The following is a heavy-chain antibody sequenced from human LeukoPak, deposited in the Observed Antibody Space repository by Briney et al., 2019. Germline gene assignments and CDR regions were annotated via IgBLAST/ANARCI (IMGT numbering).Heavy chain of an antibody. CDR3: AKVLRGGSYPPRDAFDI. J-gene: IGHJ3*02. Sequence: PGGSLRLSCAASGFTFSSYAMSWVRQAPGKGLEWVSAISGSGGSTYYADSVKGRFTISRDNSKNTLYLQMNSLRAEDTAVYYCAKVLRGGSYPPRDAFDIWGQGTMVTVSS. V-gene: IGHV3-23*01. CDR1: GFTFSSYA. D-gene: IGHD1-26*01. CDR2: ISGSGGST.